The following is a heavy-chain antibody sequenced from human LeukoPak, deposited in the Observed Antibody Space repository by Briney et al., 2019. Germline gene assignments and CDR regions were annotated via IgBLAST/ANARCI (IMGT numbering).Heavy chain of an antibody. V-gene: IGHV3-11*01. CDR1: GFTFSDYY. D-gene: IGHD2-15*01. CDR3: ARDFIGYCSGGSCYGGPIDY. J-gene: IGHJ4*02. CDR2: ISSSGSTI. Sequence: GGSLRLSCAASGFTFSDYYMSWIRQAPGKGLEWVSYISSSGSTIYYADSVKGRFTISRDNAKNSLYLQMNSLRAEDTAVYYCARDFIGYCSGGSCYGGPIDYWGQGTLVTVSS.